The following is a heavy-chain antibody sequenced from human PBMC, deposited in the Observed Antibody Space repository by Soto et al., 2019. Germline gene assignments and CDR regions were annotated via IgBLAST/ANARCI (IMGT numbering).Heavy chain of an antibody. CDR2: FDPEDGEA. CDR1: GYTLAELS. V-gene: IGHV1-24*01. CDR3: ATVPGVYYYYGMDV. D-gene: IGHD3-10*01. Sequence: ASVKVSCKVSGYTLAELSRHWVRQAPGKGLEWMGGFDPEDGEAIYAQKFQGRVTMTEDTSTDTAYMELSSLRSEDTAVYYCATVPGVYYYYGMDVWGQGTTLTVSS. J-gene: IGHJ6*02.